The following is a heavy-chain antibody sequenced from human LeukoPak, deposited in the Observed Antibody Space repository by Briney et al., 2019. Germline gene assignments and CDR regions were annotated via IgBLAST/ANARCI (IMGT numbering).Heavy chain of an antibody. Sequence: GGSLRLSCAASGFTFSSYAMNWVRQAPGKGPEWVSLIKGSGDSTYYADSVRGRFTISRDNSKNTLYLQMNSLRGEDTAVYYCAKGEVVPAAIYGVDVWGQGTTVTVS. D-gene: IGHD2-2*02. CDR1: GFTFSSYA. CDR3: AKGEVVPAAIYGVDV. V-gene: IGHV3-23*01. J-gene: IGHJ6*02. CDR2: IKGSGDST.